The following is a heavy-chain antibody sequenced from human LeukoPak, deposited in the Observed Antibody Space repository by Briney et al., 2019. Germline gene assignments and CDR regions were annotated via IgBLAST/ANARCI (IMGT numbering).Heavy chain of an antibody. J-gene: IGHJ4*02. D-gene: IGHD1-1*01. CDR3: ARRVGKYPTYYFDY. V-gene: IGHV4-31*03. CDR2: IYYSGST. Sequence: PSETLSLTCTVSGGSISSGGHYWSWIRQHPGKGLEWIGYIYYSGSTNYSPSLRSRIILSVDTSKNQFSLNLSSVTAADTAVYYCARRVGKYPTYYFDYWGQGILVTVSS. CDR1: GGSISSGGHY.